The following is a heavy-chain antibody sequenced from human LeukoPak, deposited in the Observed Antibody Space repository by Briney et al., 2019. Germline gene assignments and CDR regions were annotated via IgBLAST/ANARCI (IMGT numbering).Heavy chain of an antibody. CDR3: AKVISGWTFDY. J-gene: IGHJ4*02. V-gene: IGHV3-33*06. Sequence: GRSLRLSCAASGFTFSSYGMHWVRQAPGKGLEWVAVIWYDGSNKYYADSVKGRFTISRDNSKNTLYLKMNSLRAEDTAVYYCAKVISGWTFDYWGQGTLVTVSS. D-gene: IGHD6-19*01. CDR2: IWYDGSNK. CDR1: GFTFSSYG.